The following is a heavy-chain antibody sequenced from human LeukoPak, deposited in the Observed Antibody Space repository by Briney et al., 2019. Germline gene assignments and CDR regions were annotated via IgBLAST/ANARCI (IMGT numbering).Heavy chain of an antibody. CDR3: ARTTPMNYVGEAFDI. V-gene: IGHV3-74*01. CDR1: GFTFSTYR. D-gene: IGHD1-7*01. Sequence: AGGSLRLSCAASGFTFSTYRMHWVRQAPGKGLVWVSRSNSDGSSTTYADSVKGRFTISRDNAKNTLYLQMNSLRAEDTAVYYCARTTPMNYVGEAFDIWGQGTMVTVSS. J-gene: IGHJ3*02. CDR2: SNSDGSST.